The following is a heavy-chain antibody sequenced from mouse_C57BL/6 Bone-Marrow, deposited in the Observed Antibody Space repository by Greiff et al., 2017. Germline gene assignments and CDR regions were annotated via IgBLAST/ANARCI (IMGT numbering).Heavy chain of an antibody. CDR1: GFSLTSYG. V-gene: IGHV2-5*01. CDR3: AKKRLGQGAMDY. D-gene: IGHD4-1*01. Sequence: VQVVESGPGLVQPSQSLSITCTVSGFSLTSYGVHWVRQSPGKGLEWLGVIWRGGSTDYNAAFMSRLSITKDNSKSQVFFKMNSLQADDTAIYYCAKKRLGQGAMDYWGQGTSVTVSS. J-gene: IGHJ4*01. CDR2: IWRGGST.